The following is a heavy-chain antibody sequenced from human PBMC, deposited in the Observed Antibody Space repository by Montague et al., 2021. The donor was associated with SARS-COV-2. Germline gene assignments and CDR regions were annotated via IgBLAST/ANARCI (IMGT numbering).Heavy chain of an antibody. D-gene: IGHD1-1*01. CDR3: TSGREGNYNVMDV. CDR2: TYYRSKWYN. Sequence: CAISGDSVSINSATWNWVRQSPSRGLEWLGRTYYRSKWYNDYAVFVRGRVTINPDTSKNQFSLQLNSVTPENTAIYYCTSGREGNYNVMDVWGQGTTVTVSS. CDR1: GDSVSINSAT. V-gene: IGHV6-1*01. J-gene: IGHJ6*02.